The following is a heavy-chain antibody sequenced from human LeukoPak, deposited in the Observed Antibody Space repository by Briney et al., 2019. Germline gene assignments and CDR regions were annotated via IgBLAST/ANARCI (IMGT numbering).Heavy chain of an antibody. CDR1: GFTFSSAW. CDR3: AREGDCSSGWRYYFDY. J-gene: IGHJ4*02. V-gene: IGHV3-74*01. Sequence: GGSLRLSCAASGFTFSSAWMHWVRQAPGKGLVSVSRINSDGSSTRYSDSVRGRFTISRDNAKNSLYLQMNSLRAEDTALYYCAREGDCSSGWRYYFDYWGQGTLVTVSS. D-gene: IGHD6-19*01. CDR2: INSDGSST.